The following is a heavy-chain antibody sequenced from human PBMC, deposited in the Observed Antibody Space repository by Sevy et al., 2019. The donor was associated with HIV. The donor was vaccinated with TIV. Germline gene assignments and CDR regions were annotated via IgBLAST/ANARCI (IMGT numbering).Heavy chain of an antibody. V-gene: IGHV3-30*04. D-gene: IGHD3-22*01. CDR3: ARDIYYDSSAH. J-gene: IGHJ4*02. CDR1: GFTFSSYA. Sequence: GGSLRLSCAASGFTFSSYAMHWVRQAPGKGLEWVAVISYDGSNKYYADSVKGRFTISRDNSKNTLYLQMNSLRAEDTAVYYCARDIYYDSSAHWGQGTLVTVSS. CDR2: ISYDGSNK.